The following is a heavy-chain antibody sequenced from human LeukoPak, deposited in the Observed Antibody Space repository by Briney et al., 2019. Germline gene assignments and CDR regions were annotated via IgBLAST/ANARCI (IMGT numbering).Heavy chain of an antibody. Sequence: SETLSLTCTVSGGCLSSSSYYWGWLRQPPGTGGEGSGCIYYSGSTYYNPSLKRRVTISGDTTKKQFSLKLSSVTAADSAGYYRARQFESIHYYDSRGPPGNFAQWAERTLVPVSS. CDR1: GGCLSSSSYY. CDR3: ARQFESIHYYDSRGPPGNFAQ. J-gene: IGHJ4*02. V-gene: IGHV4-39*01. CDR2: IYYSGST. D-gene: IGHD3-22*01.